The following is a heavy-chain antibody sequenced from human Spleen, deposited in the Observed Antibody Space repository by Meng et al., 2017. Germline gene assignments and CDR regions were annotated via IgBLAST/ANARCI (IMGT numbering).Heavy chain of an antibody. J-gene: IGHJ4*02. V-gene: IGHV3-21*01. D-gene: IGHD6-19*01. Sequence: GESLKISCAASGFTFSSYSMNWVRQAPGKGLEWVSSISSSSSYIYYADSVKGRFTISRDNAKNSLYLQMNSLRAEDTAVYYCAREEAVAGTFPLNYWGQGTLVTVSS. CDR3: AREEAVAGTFPLNY. CDR1: GFTFSSYS. CDR2: ISSSSSYI.